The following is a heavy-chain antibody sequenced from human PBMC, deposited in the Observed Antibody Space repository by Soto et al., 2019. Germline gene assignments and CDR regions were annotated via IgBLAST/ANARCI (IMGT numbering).Heavy chain of an antibody. J-gene: IGHJ6*02. Sequence: GASVKVSCKAFGYTLTGYYMHGVRQAPGQGLEWMGWINPNSGGTNYAQKFQGRVTMTRDTSISTAYMEPSRLRSDDTAVYYCAREIVVVVAATPPGGMDVWGQGTTVTVSS. V-gene: IGHV1-2*02. CDR3: AREIVVVVAATPPGGMDV. CDR2: INPNSGGT. CDR1: GYTLTGYY. D-gene: IGHD2-15*01.